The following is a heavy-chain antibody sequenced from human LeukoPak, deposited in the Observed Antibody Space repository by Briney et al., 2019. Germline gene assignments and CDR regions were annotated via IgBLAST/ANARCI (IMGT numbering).Heavy chain of an antibody. CDR1: GGPLSSSNW. V-gene: IGHV4-4*02. D-gene: IGHD2-2*01. Sequence: PSETLSLTCAVSGGPLSSSNWWSWVRQPPGKGLEWIGEIYHSGSTNYNPSLKSRVTISVDKSKNQFSLKLSSVTAADTAVYYCARDTVPAALYYYYGMDVWGKGTTVTVSS. CDR3: ARDTVPAALYYYYGMDV. J-gene: IGHJ6*04. CDR2: IYHSGST.